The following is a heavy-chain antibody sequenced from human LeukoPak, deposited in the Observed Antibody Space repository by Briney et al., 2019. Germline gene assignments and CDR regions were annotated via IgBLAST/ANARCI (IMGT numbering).Heavy chain of an antibody. CDR3: ARRNPYYDSSGYYLADAFDI. CDR1: GGSISSSSYY. CDR2: MYYSGST. J-gene: IGHJ3*02. Sequence: SETLSLTCTVSGGSISSSSYYWGWIRQPPGMGMEWIGSMYYSGSTYYNPSLKSRVTISVDTSKNQFSLKLSSVTAADTAVYYCARRNPYYDSSGYYLADAFDIWGQGTMVTVSS. D-gene: IGHD3-22*01. V-gene: IGHV4-39*01.